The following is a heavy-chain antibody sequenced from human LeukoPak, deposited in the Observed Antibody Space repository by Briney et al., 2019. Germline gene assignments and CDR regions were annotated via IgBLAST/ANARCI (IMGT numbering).Heavy chain of an antibody. J-gene: IGHJ3*02. CDR3: ARAVRGLGDAFDI. CDR2: IYYSGST. Sequence: SETLSLTCTVSGGSISSYYWSWIRQPPGKGLEWIGYIYYSGSTNYNPSLKSRVTISVDTSKNQFSLKLSSVTAADTAVYYCARAVRGLGDAFDIWGQGTMVTVSS. V-gene: IGHV4-59*01. D-gene: IGHD3-10*01. CDR1: GGSISSYY.